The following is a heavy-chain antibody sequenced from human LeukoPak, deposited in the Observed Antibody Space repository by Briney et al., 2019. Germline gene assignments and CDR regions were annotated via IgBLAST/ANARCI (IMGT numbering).Heavy chain of an antibody. D-gene: IGHD2-2*01. CDR2: IRGDNGDT. J-gene: IGHJ2*01. Sequence: ASVKVSCKTSGYTFSSYGITWVRQAPGQGLEWVGWIRGDNGDTNYAQKLQGRVTMTTDTSTSTAYMELRSLRSDDTAVYYCARPAMSYWYFDLWGRGTLVTVSS. V-gene: IGHV1-18*01. CDR3: ARPAMSYWYFDL. CDR1: GYTFSSYG.